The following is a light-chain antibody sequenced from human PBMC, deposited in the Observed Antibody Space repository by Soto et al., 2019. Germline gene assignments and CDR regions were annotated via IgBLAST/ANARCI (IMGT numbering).Light chain of an antibody. CDR2: AAS. V-gene: IGKV1-39*01. CDR3: QQSDSIPLT. J-gene: IGKJ4*01. CDR1: QGIKNY. Sequence: DIQMTQSPSSLSASVGDRVTITCRASQGIKNYVNWYQQKPGEVPKILIYAASSLHSGVPSRFSGSGSGTDFTLTISSLQPEDFATYYCQQSDSIPLTFGGGTKVEIK.